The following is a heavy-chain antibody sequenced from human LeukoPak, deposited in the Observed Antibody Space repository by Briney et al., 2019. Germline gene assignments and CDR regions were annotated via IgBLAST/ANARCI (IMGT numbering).Heavy chain of an antibody. CDR3: ARDPSGSSGWYPYDY. D-gene: IGHD6-19*01. V-gene: IGHV3-7*01. CDR1: GYNFTIYW. CDR2: IKQDGSEK. Sequence: GESLKISCKGSGYNFTIYWMSWVRQAPGKGLEWVANIKQDGSEKYYVDSVKGRFTISRDNAKNSLYLQMNSLRAEDTAVYYCARDPSGSSGWYPYDYWGQGTLVTVSS. J-gene: IGHJ4*02.